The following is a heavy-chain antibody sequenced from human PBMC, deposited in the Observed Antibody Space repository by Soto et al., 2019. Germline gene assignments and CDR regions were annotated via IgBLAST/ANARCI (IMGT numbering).Heavy chain of an antibody. CDR1: GVSISSGNYY. CDR3: LHEYNLVMNV. D-gene: IGHD6-13*01. V-gene: IGHV4-39*01. J-gene: IGHJ6*02. CDR2: IYHTGST. Sequence: QLQLQESGPGLVKPSETLSLNCTVSGVSISSGNYYWGWVRQSPGKGLEWIGSIYHTGSTYDNPSLNSRVTISVDTSKTQFSLNRRSGDAEDTAVNYCLHEYNLVMNVLGQGSTVNVSS.